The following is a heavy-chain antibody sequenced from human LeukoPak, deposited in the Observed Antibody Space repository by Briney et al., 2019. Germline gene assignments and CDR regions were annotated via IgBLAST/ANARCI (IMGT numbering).Heavy chain of an antibody. J-gene: IGHJ4*02. CDR3: AREVRYTSSWYVYYYFDY. CDR2: ISSSGSTI. V-gene: IGHV3-11*01. D-gene: IGHD6-13*01. Sequence: GGSLRLSCAASGITFSDHYMSWIRQAPGKGLEWVAHISSSGSTIEYADSVRGRFAISRDNTKNSLYLQMITLSVEDTAVYYCAREVRYTSSWYVYYYFDYWGQGTLVTVSS. CDR1: GITFSDHY.